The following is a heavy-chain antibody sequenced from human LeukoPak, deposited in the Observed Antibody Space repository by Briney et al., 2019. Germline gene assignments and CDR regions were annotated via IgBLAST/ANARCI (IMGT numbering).Heavy chain of an antibody. Sequence: GEALEISLRGSGFRFTSYWISWGRPMPGKGAGGGGRIDPSDSYTNYRPSFQGHVTISADKSIGTAYLQCSHPEGWDTAMVYCGRFDGYCRSTSCYGEFDYWGQGTLVTGS. D-gene: IGHD2-2*03. CDR2: IDPSDSYT. CDR3: GRFDGYCRSTSCYGEFDY. V-gene: IGHV5-10-1*01. CDR1: GFRFTSYW. J-gene: IGHJ4*02.